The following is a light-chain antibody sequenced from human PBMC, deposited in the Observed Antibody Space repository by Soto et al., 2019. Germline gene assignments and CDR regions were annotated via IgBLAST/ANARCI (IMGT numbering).Light chain of an antibody. V-gene: IGKV3-11*01. CDR2: GAS. J-gene: IGKJ4*01. CDR1: QIVSSH. CDR3: QQRSRCPLT. Sequence: VVTQSPATLSVSPGEKATLSCRASQIVSSHLARYQHKPGQAPRLLINGASTMATGIPVRFSGSGSGPDFTLTISSLDPEAVGVYYCQQRSRCPLTFGGGATVAIK.